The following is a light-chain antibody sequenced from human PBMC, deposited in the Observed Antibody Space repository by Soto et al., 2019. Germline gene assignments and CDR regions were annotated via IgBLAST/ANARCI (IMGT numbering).Light chain of an antibody. V-gene: IGLV2-8*01. J-gene: IGLJ2*01. Sequence: QSVLTQPHSASGSPGQSVTISCTGTSSDVGGYNYVSWYQQHPGKAPKLMIYEVSKRPSGVPDRFSGSKSGNTASLTVSGLQAEDEADYYCSSYAGSNNFGVVFGGGTKVTVL. CDR2: EVS. CDR1: SSDVGGYNY. CDR3: SSYAGSNNFGVV.